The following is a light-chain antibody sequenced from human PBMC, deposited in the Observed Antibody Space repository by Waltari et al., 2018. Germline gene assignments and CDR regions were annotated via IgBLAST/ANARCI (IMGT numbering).Light chain of an antibody. CDR3: QQRSNWPPRVT. Sequence: EIVLTQSPATLSLSPGERATLSCRASQSVSSYLAWYQQKPGQAPRLLIYDASKRATDIPARFSGSGSGKDFIRTISSLEPEDFAVYYCQQRSNWPPRVTFGPGTKVDIK. V-gene: IGKV3-11*01. J-gene: IGKJ3*01. CDR2: DAS. CDR1: QSVSSY.